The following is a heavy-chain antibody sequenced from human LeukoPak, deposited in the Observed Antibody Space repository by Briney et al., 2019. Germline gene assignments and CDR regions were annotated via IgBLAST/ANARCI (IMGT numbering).Heavy chain of an antibody. J-gene: IGHJ4*02. CDR1: GFTFSSYA. D-gene: IGHD5-24*01. CDR2: IPDGSSNT. CDR3: AKWLRVATTYFDY. V-gene: IGHV3-23*01. Sequence: GGSLRLSCAASGFTFSSYAMSWVRQTPGKGLEWVSTIPDGSSNTYYADSVKGRFTISRDNSKNTLYLQMNSLGAEDTAVYYCAKWLRVATTYFDYWGQGTLVTVSS.